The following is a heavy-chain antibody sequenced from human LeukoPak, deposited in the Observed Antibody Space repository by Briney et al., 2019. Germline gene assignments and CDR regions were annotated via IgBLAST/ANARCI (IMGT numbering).Heavy chain of an antibody. D-gene: IGHD6-19*01. CDR3: ARDGSSGWYWVDY. CDR1: GFTFSSYG. Sequence: GGSLRLSCAASGFTFSSYGMHWVRQAPGKGLEWVAVIWYDGSNKYYADSVKGRFTISRDNSKNTLYLQMNSLRAEDTAVYYCARDGSSGWYWVDYWGQGALVTVSS. J-gene: IGHJ4*02. CDR2: IWYDGSNK. V-gene: IGHV3-33*01.